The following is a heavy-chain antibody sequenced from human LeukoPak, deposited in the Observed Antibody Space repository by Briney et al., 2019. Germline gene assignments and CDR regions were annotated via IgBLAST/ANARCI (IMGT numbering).Heavy chain of an antibody. J-gene: IGHJ3*02. CDR3: VRWVNAFDM. D-gene: IGHD3-22*01. V-gene: IGHV3-74*01. Sequence: GGSLRLSCAASGITFSSYWMQWVRQAPGKGLVWVSRINSDGSTTTYADSVKGRFTISRDNAKNTLYLQMNSLRAEDTAVYYCVRWVNAFDMWGQGTAVIVSS. CDR1: GITFSSYW. CDR2: INSDGSTT.